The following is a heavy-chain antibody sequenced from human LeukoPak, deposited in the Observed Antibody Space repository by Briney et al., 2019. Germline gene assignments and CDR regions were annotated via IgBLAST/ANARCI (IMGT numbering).Heavy chain of an antibody. Sequence: PGGSLRLSCAASGFTFSSYRMHWVRQAPGKGLVWVSRINSDGSSTSYADSVKGRFTISRDNAKNTLYLQMNSLRAEDTAVYYCARGPHTTMIVVVNTEYWGQGTLVTVSS. D-gene: IGHD3-22*01. V-gene: IGHV3-74*01. J-gene: IGHJ4*02. CDR1: GFTFSSYR. CDR2: INSDGSST. CDR3: ARGPHTTMIVVVNTEY.